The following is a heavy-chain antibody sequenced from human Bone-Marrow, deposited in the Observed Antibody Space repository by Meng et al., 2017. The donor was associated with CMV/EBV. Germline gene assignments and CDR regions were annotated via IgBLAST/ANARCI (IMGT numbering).Heavy chain of an antibody. Sequence: GESLKISCAASGFTFSSYSMNWVRQAPGKGLEWVSSISSSSSYIYYADSVKGRFTISRDNAKNSLYLQMNSLRAEDTAVYYRARDKVVGATRGMDVWGQGTTVTVSS. V-gene: IGHV3-21*01. CDR1: GFTFSSYS. CDR3: ARDKVVGATRGMDV. J-gene: IGHJ6*02. CDR2: ISSSSSYI. D-gene: IGHD1-26*01.